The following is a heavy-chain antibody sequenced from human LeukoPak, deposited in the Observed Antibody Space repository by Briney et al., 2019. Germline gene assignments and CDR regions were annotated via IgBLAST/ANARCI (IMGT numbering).Heavy chain of an antibody. CDR3: ARVSVGDYYDYFDY. J-gene: IGHJ4*02. CDR1: GFTFSSYA. Sequence: GGSLRLSCAASGFTFSSYAMHWVRQAPGKGLEWVAVISYDGSNKYYADSVKGRFTISRDNSKNTLYLQMNSLRAVDTAVYYCARVSVGDYYDYFDYWGQGTLVTVSS. D-gene: IGHD4-17*01. CDR2: ISYDGSNK. V-gene: IGHV3-30-3*01.